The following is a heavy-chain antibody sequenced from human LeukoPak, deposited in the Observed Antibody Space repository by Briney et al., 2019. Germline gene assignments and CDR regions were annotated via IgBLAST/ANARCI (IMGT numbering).Heavy chain of an antibody. CDR3: AIGAYYDFWSGYYERDYYFDY. Sequence: QPGGSLRLSCAASGFTFSSYAMSWVRQAPGQGLEWVSAISGSGGSTYYADSVKGRFTIARDNSKNTLYLQKNSLRAEDTAVYYCAIGAYYDFWSGYYERDYYFDYWGQGTLVTVSS. CDR2: ISGSGGST. J-gene: IGHJ4*02. CDR1: GFTFSSYA. D-gene: IGHD3-3*01. V-gene: IGHV3-23*01.